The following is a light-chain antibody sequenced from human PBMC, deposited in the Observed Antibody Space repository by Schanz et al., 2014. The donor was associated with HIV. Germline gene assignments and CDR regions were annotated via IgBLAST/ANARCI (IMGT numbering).Light chain of an antibody. CDR3: HQYTSFSQT. Sequence: DIQMTQSPSSLSASVGDRVTITCRASQSIGIYLNWFQQKPGKAPKLLIYAASGLQSGVPSRFSGSGSGTDFTLTISSLQPEDFATYYCHQYTSFSQTFGQGTNVDVK. CDR2: AAS. J-gene: IGKJ1*01. CDR1: QSIGIY. V-gene: IGKV1-39*01.